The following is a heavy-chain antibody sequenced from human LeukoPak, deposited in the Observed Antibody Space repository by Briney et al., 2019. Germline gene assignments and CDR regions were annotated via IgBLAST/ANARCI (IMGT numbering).Heavy chain of an antibody. J-gene: IGHJ4*02. CDR3: AKQMSAIVVVVAANDY. D-gene: IGHD2-15*01. V-gene: IGHV3-23*01. CDR2: ISGSGDNT. Sequence: GGSLRLSCAASGFSFDFSGYAMSWVRQAPGKGLGWVSGISGSGDNTYYADSVKGRFTISRDNSKNTVYLQMNSLRAEDTAAYYCAKQMSAIVVVVAANDYWGQGTLVTVSS. CDR1: GFSFDFSGYA.